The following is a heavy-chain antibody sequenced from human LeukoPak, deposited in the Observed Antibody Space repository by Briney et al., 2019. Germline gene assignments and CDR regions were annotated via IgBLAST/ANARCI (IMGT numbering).Heavy chain of an antibody. J-gene: IGHJ3*02. CDR1: GFTFSTYA. CDR3: AREMVRGVIRDGAFDI. D-gene: IGHD3-10*01. CDR2: MSASGGSI. Sequence: GGSLRLSCAASGFTFSTYAMSWVRQAPGKGLEWVSSMSASGGSIYYADSVKGRFTISRDNSKSTLYLQMNSLRAEDTAVYYCAREMVRGVIRDGAFDIWGQGTMVTVSS. V-gene: IGHV3-23*01.